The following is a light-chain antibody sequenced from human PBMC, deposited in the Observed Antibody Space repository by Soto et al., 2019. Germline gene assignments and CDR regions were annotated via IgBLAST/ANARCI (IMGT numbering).Light chain of an antibody. CDR1: TGAVTSGHY. J-gene: IGLJ2*01. Sequence: QAVVTQEPSLTVSPGGTVTLTCGSSTGAVTSGHYPYWFQQKPGQAPRTLIYDTSNKHSWTPARFSGSLLGGKAALTLSGAQPEDEAEYYCLLSYSGAHIDVVFGGGNKLTVL. CDR3: LLSYSGAHIDVV. CDR2: DTS. V-gene: IGLV7-46*01.